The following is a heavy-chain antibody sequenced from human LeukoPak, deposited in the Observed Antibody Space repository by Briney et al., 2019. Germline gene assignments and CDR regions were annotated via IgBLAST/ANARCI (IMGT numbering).Heavy chain of an antibody. Sequence: SVKVSCKASGGTFSSYAISWVRQAPGQGLEWMGGIIPIFGSANYAQKFQGRVTITADESTSTAYMELSSLRSEDTAVYYCARDDRGSSSSYDYWGQGTLVTVSS. CDR3: ARDDRGSSSSYDY. CDR2: IIPIFGSA. CDR1: GGTFSSYA. J-gene: IGHJ4*02. D-gene: IGHD6-6*01. V-gene: IGHV1-69*13.